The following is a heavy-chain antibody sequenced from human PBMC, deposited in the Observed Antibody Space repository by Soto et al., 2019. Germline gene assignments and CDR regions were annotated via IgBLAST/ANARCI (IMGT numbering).Heavy chain of an antibody. D-gene: IGHD1-7*01. V-gene: IGHV3-30*18. J-gene: IGHJ4*02. Sequence: QVQLVESGGGVVQPGRSLRLSCAASGFTFSSYGMHWVRQAPGKGLEWVAVISYDGSNKYYADSVKGRFTISRDNSKNTLYLQMNSLRAEDTAVYYCAKDLGYGNYVPSFDYWGQGTLVTVSS. CDR2: ISYDGSNK. CDR1: GFTFSSYG. CDR3: AKDLGYGNYVPSFDY.